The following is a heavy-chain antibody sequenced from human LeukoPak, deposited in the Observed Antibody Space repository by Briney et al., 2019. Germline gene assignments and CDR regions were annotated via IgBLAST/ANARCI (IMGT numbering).Heavy chain of an antibody. V-gene: IGHV4-61*02. D-gene: IGHD6-6*01. Sequence: SETLSLTCTVSGGSISSGSYYWSWIRQPAGKGLKWIGRIYTSGSTNCNPSLKGRVTISVDTSKNQFSLKLSSVTAADTAVYYCARTQLGDYFDYWGQGTLVTVSS. CDR3: ARTQLGDYFDY. J-gene: IGHJ4*02. CDR2: IYTSGST. CDR1: GGSISSGSYY.